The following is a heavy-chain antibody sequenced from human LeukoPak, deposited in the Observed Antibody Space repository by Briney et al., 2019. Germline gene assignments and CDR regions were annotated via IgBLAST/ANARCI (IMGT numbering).Heavy chain of an antibody. Sequence: SETLSLTCTVSGGSISSSSYSWSWIRQPAGKGLEWIGRIFTSGSTNYNPSLKSRVTMSVDTSKNQFSLKLSSVTAADTAVYFCARESSWGFKFDYWGQGTLVTVSS. J-gene: IGHJ4*02. D-gene: IGHD3-16*01. CDR3: ARESSWGFKFDY. V-gene: IGHV4-61*02. CDR2: IFTSGST. CDR1: GGSISSSSYS.